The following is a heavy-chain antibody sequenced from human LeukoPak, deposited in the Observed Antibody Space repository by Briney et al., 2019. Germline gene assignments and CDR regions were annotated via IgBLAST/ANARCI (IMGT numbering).Heavy chain of an antibody. CDR3: ARDHLANLASRLFDP. CDR2: IYYTGDT. D-gene: IGHD3-3*01. CDR1: GGSVSTSSYY. Sequence: SETLSLTCTVSGGSVSTSSYYWGWIRQPPGKALEWIGRIYYTGDTSYTPSLKSRVTISVDTSKNQFSLKLSSVTAADTAVYYCARDHLANLASRLFDPWGQGTLVTVSS. J-gene: IGHJ5*02. V-gene: IGHV4-39*02.